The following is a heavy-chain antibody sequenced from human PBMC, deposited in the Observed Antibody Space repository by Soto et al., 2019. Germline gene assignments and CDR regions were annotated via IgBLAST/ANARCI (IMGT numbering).Heavy chain of an antibody. Sequence: SETVYLTCTVSGGSISSGAYYWSWVRQPPGKGLEWIGYIYYSGSTYYNPSLKSRVTISVDTSKNQFSLKLSSVTATDTAVYYCARDNYGDTYYFDYWGQGTLVTVSS. CDR2: IYYSGST. CDR3: ARDNYGDTYYFDY. CDR1: GGSISSGAYY. V-gene: IGHV4-30-4*01. J-gene: IGHJ4*02. D-gene: IGHD4-17*01.